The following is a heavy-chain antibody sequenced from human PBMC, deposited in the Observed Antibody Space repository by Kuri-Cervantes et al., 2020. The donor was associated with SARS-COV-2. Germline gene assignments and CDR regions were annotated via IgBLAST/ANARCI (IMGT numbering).Heavy chain of an antibody. CDR3: ARSGSYPYYYYYMDV. Sequence: SETLSLTCAVSGYSISSGYYWGWIRQPPGKGLEWIGYIYYSGSTNYNPSLKSRATISVDTSKNQFSLKLSSVTAADTAVYYCARSGSYPYYYYYMDVWGKGTTVTVSS. CDR2: IYYSGST. D-gene: IGHD1-26*01. V-gene: IGHV4-61*01. J-gene: IGHJ6*03. CDR1: GYSISSGYY.